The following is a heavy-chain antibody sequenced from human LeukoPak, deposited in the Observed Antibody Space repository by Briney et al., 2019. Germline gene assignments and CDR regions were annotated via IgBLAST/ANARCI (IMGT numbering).Heavy chain of an antibody. D-gene: IGHD6-25*01. V-gene: IGHV3-53*01. Sequence: PGGSLRPSCAVSGFTVSSNYMSWVRQAPGKGLEWVSVIYSGTNTYYADSVKGRFIISRDNPKNMLYLQMNSLRAEDTAVYYCARVASGTLDYWGQGTLVTVSS. CDR1: GFTVSSNY. CDR2: IYSGTNT. CDR3: ARVASGTLDY. J-gene: IGHJ4*02.